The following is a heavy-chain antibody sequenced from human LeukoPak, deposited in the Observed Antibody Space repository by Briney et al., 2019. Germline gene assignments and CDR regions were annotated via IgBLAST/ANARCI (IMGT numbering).Heavy chain of an antibody. Sequence: ASVKVSCKASGYTFTSYGISWVRQAPGQGLEWMGLISAYNGNTNYAQKLQGRVTMTTDTSTSTAYMELGSLRSDDTAVYYCARDSTPQYYYGSGKSNWFDPWGQGTLVTVSS. CDR2: ISAYNGNT. CDR1: GYTFTSYG. D-gene: IGHD3-10*01. CDR3: ARDSTPQYYYGSGKSNWFDP. V-gene: IGHV1-18*01. J-gene: IGHJ5*02.